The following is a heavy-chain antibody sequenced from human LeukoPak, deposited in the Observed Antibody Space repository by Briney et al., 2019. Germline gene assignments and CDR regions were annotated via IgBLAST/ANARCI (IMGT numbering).Heavy chain of an antibody. J-gene: IGHJ6*02. Sequence: PGGSLRLSCAASDFSFQSFPMIWVRQAPGKGLEWVSVIGHDGRSIHYADSVKGRFTISRDNSKKTLYLQMTSLRAEDTALYLCANYQQRPPAMDFWGQGTTVTVSS. V-gene: IGHV3-23*01. CDR3: ANYQQRPPAMDF. CDR1: DFSFQSFP. D-gene: IGHD1/OR15-1a*01. CDR2: IGHDGRSI.